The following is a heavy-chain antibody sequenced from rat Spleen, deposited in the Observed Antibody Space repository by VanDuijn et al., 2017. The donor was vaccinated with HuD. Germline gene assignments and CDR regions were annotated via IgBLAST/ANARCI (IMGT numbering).Heavy chain of an antibody. J-gene: IGHJ2*01. CDR1: GFTFRNYG. V-gene: IGHV5-29*01. Sequence: EVQLVESGGGLVHPGRSLKLSCAASGFTFRNYGMAWVRQAPTKGLEWVAAIVDDGSNTFYRDSVKGRFTISRNNAKSTLYLQVDSLRSEDTAIYYCARPTTGIPFNYWGQGVMVTVSS. CDR2: IVDDGSNT. D-gene: IGHD1-9*01. CDR3: ARPTTGIPFNY.